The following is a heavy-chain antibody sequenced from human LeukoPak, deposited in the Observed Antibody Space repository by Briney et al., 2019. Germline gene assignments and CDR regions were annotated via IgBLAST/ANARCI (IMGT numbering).Heavy chain of an antibody. D-gene: IGHD6-13*01. J-gene: IGHJ4*02. CDR2: INHSGST. CDR1: GGSINSGGYY. CDR3: ARRYSSSYLSNDY. Sequence: PSETLSLTCTVSGGSINSGGYYWSWIRQPPGKGLEWIGEINHSGSTNYNPSLKSRVTISVDTSKNQFSLKLSSVTAADTAVYYCARRYSSSYLSNDYWGQGTLVTVSS. V-gene: IGHV4-34*01.